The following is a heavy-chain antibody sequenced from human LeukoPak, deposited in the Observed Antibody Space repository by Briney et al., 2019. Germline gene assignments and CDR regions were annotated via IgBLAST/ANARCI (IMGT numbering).Heavy chain of an antibody. CDR3: ARALTGGSGTYYYYYGMDV. Sequence: PSQTLSLTCTVSGGSISSGDYYWRWIRQPPGKGLEWIGYIYYSGSTYYNPSLKSRVTISVDTSKNQFSLKLSSVTAADTAVYYCARALTGGSGTYYYYYGMDVWGKGTTVTVSS. CDR2: IYYSGST. D-gene: IGHD3-10*01. J-gene: IGHJ6*04. V-gene: IGHV4-30-4*01. CDR1: GGSISSGDYY.